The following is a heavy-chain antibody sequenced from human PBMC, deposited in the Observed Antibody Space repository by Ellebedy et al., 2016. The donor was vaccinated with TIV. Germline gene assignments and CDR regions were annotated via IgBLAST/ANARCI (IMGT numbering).Heavy chain of an antibody. J-gene: IGHJ5*02. V-gene: IGHV3-7*01. CDR1: AFSSSNFW. CDR2: IKTDGSET. D-gene: IGHD3-3*01. Sequence: PGGSLRLSCAAWAFSSSNFWMSWVRQAPGKGLEWVAHIKTDGSETYYVDSVKGRFTISRENAKNALFLQMDGLRVDNSAVYYCVGFGVFNLWGQGAPVTVSS. CDR3: VGFGVFNL.